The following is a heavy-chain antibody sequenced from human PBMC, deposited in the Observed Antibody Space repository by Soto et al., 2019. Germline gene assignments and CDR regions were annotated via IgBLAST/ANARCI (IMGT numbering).Heavy chain of an antibody. D-gene: IGHD3-10*01. CDR3: ARVPVLLWFGEPMREN. Sequence: GGSLRLSCAASGFTFSSYSMNWVRQAPGKGLEWVSSISSSSSYIYYADSVKGRFTISRDNAKNSLYLQMNSLRAEDTAVYYCARVPVLLWFGEPMRENWGQGTLVTVSS. J-gene: IGHJ4*02. CDR2: ISSSSSYI. V-gene: IGHV3-21*01. CDR1: GFTFSSYS.